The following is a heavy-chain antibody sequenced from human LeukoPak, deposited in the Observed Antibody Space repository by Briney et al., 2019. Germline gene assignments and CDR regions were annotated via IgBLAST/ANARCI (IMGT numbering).Heavy chain of an antibody. CDR2: INHSGST. V-gene: IGHV4-34*01. CDR3: ARHGGYYDPFDY. Sequence: PSETLSLTCAVYGGSFSGYYWSWIRQPPGKGLEWIGEINHSGSTNYNPSLKSRVTISVDTSKNQFSLKLSSVTAADTAVYYCARHGGYYDPFDYWGQGTLVTVSS. CDR1: GGSFSGYY. D-gene: IGHD3-22*01. J-gene: IGHJ4*02.